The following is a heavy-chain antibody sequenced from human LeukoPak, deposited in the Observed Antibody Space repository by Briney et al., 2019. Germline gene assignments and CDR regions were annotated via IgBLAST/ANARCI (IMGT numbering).Heavy chain of an antibody. CDR3: ARGELRYYFNY. D-gene: IGHD1-26*01. J-gene: IGHJ4*02. CDR1: GFTFSSYS. Sequence: GGSLRLSCAASGFTFSSYSMNWVRQAPGKGLEWVSYIGSRSRTIYYADSVKGRFTISRDNAKNSLYLQMNSLRAEDTAVYYCARGELRYYFNYWGQGTLVTVSS. V-gene: IGHV3-48*04. CDR2: IGSRSRTI.